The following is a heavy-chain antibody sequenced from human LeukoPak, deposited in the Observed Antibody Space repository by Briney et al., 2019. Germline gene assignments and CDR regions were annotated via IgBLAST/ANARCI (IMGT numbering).Heavy chain of an antibody. Sequence: SETLSLTCAVSGASISSSNYYWGWVRQSPGKGLEWIGNIYSSGSTYYNPSLKSRVTISIDTSKNQFSLKLSSVTAADTAVYYCARCLGGRCDYFDYWGQGTLVTVSS. CDR1: GASISSSNYY. V-gene: IGHV4-39*07. CDR3: ARCLGGRCDYFDY. CDR2: IYSSGST. J-gene: IGHJ4*02. D-gene: IGHD3-16*01.